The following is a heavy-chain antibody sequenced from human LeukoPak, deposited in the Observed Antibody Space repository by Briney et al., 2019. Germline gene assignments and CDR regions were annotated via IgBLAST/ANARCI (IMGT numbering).Heavy chain of an antibody. J-gene: IGHJ3*02. D-gene: IGHD2-15*01. Sequence: ASVTVSCQASGYTFTGYHMHWLRQAPGQGLEWMGWINPKSGGTNYAQKFRGRVTMTRDTTISTAYMELSRLRSDDTAVYYCAREGVVVVAASQSAFDIWGQGTMVTVSS. CDR2: INPKSGGT. CDR3: AREGVVVVAASQSAFDI. CDR1: GYTFTGYH. V-gene: IGHV1-2*02.